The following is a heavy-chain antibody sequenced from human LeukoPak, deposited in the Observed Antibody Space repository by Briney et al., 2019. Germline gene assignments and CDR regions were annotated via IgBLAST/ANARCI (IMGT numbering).Heavy chain of an antibody. CDR3: ARQMGPIVVVPAAIGEFDY. Sequence: GESLKISCKGSGYSFTSYWIGWVCQMPGKGLEWMGIIYPGDSDTRYSPSFQGQVTISADKSISTAYLQWSSLKASDTAMYYCARQMGPIVVVPAAIGEFDYWGQGTLVTVSS. CDR1: GYSFTSYW. CDR2: IYPGDSDT. V-gene: IGHV5-51*01. J-gene: IGHJ4*02. D-gene: IGHD2-2*01.